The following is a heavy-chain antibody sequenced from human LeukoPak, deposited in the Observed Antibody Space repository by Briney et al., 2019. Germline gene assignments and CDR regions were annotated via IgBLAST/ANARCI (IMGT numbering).Heavy chain of an antibody. CDR2: INPNSGGT. J-gene: IGHJ5*02. D-gene: IGHD6-13*01. CDR3: ARDRIAAAGQLYNWFDP. CDR1: GYTFTGYY. Sequence: ASVKVSCKASGYTFTGYYMHWVRQAPGQGLEWMGRINPNSGGTNYVQKFQGRATMTRDTSISTAYMELSRLRSDDTAVYYCARDRIAAAGQLYNWFDPWGQGTLVPVSS. V-gene: IGHV1-2*06.